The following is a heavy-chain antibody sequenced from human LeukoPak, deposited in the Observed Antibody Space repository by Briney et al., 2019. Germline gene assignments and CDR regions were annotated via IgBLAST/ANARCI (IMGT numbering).Heavy chain of an antibody. CDR3: AKGYYGSGSYGWFDY. CDR1: GFIFSSYW. CDR2: ISGSGDRT. Sequence: GGSLRLSCAASGFIFSSYWMTWVRQAPGKGLEWVSTISGSGDRTYYADSVKGRFTISRDNSKNTLFLQMNSLRAEDTAVYYCAKGYYGSGSYGWFDYWGQGTLVTVSS. D-gene: IGHD3-10*01. V-gene: IGHV3-23*01. J-gene: IGHJ4*02.